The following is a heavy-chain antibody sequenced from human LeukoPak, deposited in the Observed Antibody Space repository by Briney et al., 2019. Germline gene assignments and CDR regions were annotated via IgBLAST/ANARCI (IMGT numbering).Heavy chain of an antibody. CDR2: IKQDGSEK. D-gene: IGHD6-6*01. CDR1: GFTFSSYW. J-gene: IGHJ4*02. Sequence: GGSLRLSCAASGFTFSSYWMSWVRQAPGKGLEWVANIKQDGSEKYYVDSVKGRFTISRDNAKNSLYLQMNSLRAEDTAVYYCARDKSKYSSPSPFDYWGQGTLVTVSS. CDR3: ARDKSKYSSPSPFDY. V-gene: IGHV3-7*01.